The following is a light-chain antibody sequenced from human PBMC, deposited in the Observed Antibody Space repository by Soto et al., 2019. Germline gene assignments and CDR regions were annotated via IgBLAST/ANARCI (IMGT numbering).Light chain of an antibody. CDR2: EVN. J-gene: IGLJ2*01. V-gene: IGLV2-14*01. CDR3: SSYTSSSTLVV. CDR1: SDDVGGYNY. Sequence: QSALTQPASVSGSPGQSITISCTGTSDDVGGYNYVSWYQQHPGKAPKLMIFEVNNRPSGVSNRFSGSRSGNTASLTISGLQAEDEADYYCSSYTSSSTLVVFGGGTKLTVL.